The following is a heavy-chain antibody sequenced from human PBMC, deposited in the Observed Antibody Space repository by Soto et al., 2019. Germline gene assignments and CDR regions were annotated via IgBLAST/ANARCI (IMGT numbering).Heavy chain of an antibody. CDR1: GFTFNTYD. CDR3: VRSGTARLLRHSWFDT. V-gene: IGHV3-21*01. D-gene: IGHD2-21*01. CDR2: ITTSSAYI. J-gene: IGHJ5*02. Sequence: EVQLVESGGGLVKPGVSLRLSCAASGFTFNTYDMNWVRQAPGKGLEWVSSITTSSAYIYYADSLKGRITISRDNAKNSLFLQMNSLRAEHTAVYYCVRSGTARLLRHSWFDTWGQGTLVTVSS.